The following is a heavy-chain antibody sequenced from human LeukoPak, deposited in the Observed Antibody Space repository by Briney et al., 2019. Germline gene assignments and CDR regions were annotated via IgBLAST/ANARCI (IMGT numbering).Heavy chain of an antibody. J-gene: IGHJ4*02. CDR1: GYTFTGYY. D-gene: IGHD3-22*01. CDR3: ARAYYYDCSPYTINY. V-gene: IGHV1-2*06. CDR2: INPNSGGT. Sequence: ASVNVSFKASGYTFTGYYMHWVRQAPGQGLEWMGRINPNSGGTNSAQKFQGRVTMTRDTSINTAYMELSRLRSDDTAVYYCARAYYYDCSPYTINYWGQGNLGTVSS.